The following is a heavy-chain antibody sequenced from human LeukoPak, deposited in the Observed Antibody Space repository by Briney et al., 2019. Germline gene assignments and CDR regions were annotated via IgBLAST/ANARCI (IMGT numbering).Heavy chain of an antibody. V-gene: IGHV4-59*08. D-gene: IGHD2-15*01. CDR1: GGSISSYY. Sequence: SETLSLTRTVSGGSISSYYWSWIRQPPGKGLEWIGYIYYSGSTNYNPSLKSRVTISVDTSKNQFSLKLSSVTAADTAVYYCARRNCSGGSCYFDYWGQGTLVTVSS. CDR3: ARRNCSGGSCYFDY. CDR2: IYYSGST. J-gene: IGHJ4*02.